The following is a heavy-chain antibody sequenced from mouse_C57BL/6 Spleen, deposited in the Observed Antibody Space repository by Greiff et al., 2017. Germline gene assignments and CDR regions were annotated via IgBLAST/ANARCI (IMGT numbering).Heavy chain of an antibody. J-gene: IGHJ1*03. CDR2: IDPSDSET. V-gene: IGHV1-52*01. CDR3: ARDYYGSGVYFDV. D-gene: IGHD1-1*01. CDR1: GYTFTSYW. Sequence: QVQLQQPGAELVRPGSSVKLSCKASGYTFTSYWMHWVKQRPIQGLEWIGNIDPSDSETHYNQKFKDKATLTVDKSSSTAYMQLSSLTSEDSAVYYCARDYYGSGVYFDVWGTGTTVTVSS.